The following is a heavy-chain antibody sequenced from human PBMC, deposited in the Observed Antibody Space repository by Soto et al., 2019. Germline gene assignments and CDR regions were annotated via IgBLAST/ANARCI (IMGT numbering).Heavy chain of an antibody. Sequence: PGGSLRLSCAASGFTFSSYAMSWVRQAPGKGLEWVSAISGSGGSTYYADSVKGRFTISRDNSKNTLYLQMNSLRAEDTAVYYCAKGSGKIRWFWDLARYYGMDVWGQGTTVTVYS. D-gene: IGHD3-10*01. V-gene: IGHV3-23*01. J-gene: IGHJ6*02. CDR2: ISGSGGST. CDR1: GFTFSSYA. CDR3: AKGSGKIRWFWDLARYYGMDV.